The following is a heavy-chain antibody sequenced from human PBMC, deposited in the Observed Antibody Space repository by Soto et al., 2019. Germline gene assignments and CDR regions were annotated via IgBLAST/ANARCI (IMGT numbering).Heavy chain of an antibody. CDR1: GGSSSSYY. CDR3: ARESLGMDV. CDR2: IYYSGST. V-gene: IGHV4-59*01. Sequence: PLETLSLTCTVSGGSSSSYYWSWIRQPPGKGLEWIGYIYYSGSTNYNPSLKSRVTISVDTSKNQFSLKLSSVTAADTAVYYCARESLGMDVWGQGTTVTV. J-gene: IGHJ6*02.